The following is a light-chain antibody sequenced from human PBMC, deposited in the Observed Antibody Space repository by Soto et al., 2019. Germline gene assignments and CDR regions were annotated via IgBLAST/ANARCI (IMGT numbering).Light chain of an antibody. CDR1: QSVSSSY. J-gene: IGKJ1*01. CDR2: GAS. V-gene: IGKV3-20*01. Sequence: IVMTQSPATLPVSPGERVTLSCRASQSVSSSYLAWYQQKPGQAPRLLIYGASSRATGIPDRFSGSGSGTDFTLTISRLEPEDFAVYYCQQYGSSPKTFGQGTKVDIK. CDR3: QQYGSSPKT.